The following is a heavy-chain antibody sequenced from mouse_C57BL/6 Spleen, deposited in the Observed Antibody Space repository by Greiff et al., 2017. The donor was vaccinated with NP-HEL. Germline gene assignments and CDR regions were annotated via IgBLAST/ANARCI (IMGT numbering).Heavy chain of an antibody. J-gene: IGHJ3*01. Sequence: VQLQPPGAELVKPGASVKLSCKASGYTFTSYWMHWVKQRPGQGLEWIGMIHPNSGSTNYNEKFKSKATLTVDKSSSTAYMQLSSLTSEDSAVYYCARTAQAAWFAYWGQGTLVTVSA. CDR2: IHPNSGST. V-gene: IGHV1-64*01. CDR3: ARTAQAAWFAY. CDR1: GYTFTSYW. D-gene: IGHD3-2*02.